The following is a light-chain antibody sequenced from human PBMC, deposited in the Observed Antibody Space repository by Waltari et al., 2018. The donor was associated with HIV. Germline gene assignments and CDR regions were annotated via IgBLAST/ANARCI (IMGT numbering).Light chain of an antibody. CDR2: KTS. V-gene: IGKV1-5*03. CDR1: QSMDTW. J-gene: IGKJ1*01. Sequence: DIQMTQSPSTLSTSVGDRITITCRASQSMDTWLAWYQQKPGKAPKLLVYKTSSLQSGVPSRVSGSGSGTEFTRTISSLQPDDFATYYCQHYNTSSPWTFGQGTRVDI. CDR3: QHYNTSSPWT.